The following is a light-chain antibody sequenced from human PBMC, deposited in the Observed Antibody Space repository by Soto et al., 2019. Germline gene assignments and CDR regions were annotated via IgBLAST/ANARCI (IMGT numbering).Light chain of an antibody. V-gene: IGLV2-8*01. CDR2: EVN. Sequence: QSALTQRPSASGSPGQSVTISCTGTSSDVGAYNYVSWYQQHPGKAPKVMIYEVNKRPSGVPDRFSGSKSGNTASLTVSGLQAEDEADYYCSSYAGSNNFVFGTGTKVTVL. CDR3: SSYAGSNNFV. J-gene: IGLJ1*01. CDR1: SSDVGAYNY.